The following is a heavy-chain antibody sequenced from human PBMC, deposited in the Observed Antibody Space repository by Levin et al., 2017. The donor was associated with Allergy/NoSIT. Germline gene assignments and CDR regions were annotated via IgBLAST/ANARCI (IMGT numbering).Heavy chain of an antibody. Sequence: GGSLRLSCAASGFSFSSYSMNWVRQAPGKGLEWVSYISSSSRTIYYADSVKGRFTISRDNAKNSLYLQMNSLRAEDTAVYYCAREYYYDTSGFAYWGQGTLVTVSS. CDR2: ISSSSRTI. CDR3: AREYYYDTSGFAY. J-gene: IGHJ4*02. D-gene: IGHD3-22*01. CDR1: GFSFSSYS. V-gene: IGHV3-48*01.